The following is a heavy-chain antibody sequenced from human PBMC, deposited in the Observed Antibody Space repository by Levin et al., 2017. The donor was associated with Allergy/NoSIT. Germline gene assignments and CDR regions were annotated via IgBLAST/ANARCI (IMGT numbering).Heavy chain of an antibody. Sequence: GESLKISCAASGFTFSSYSMNWVRQAPGKGLEWVSSISSSSSYIYYADSVRGRFTISRDNAKNSLYLQMNSLRAEDTAVYYCARDRTGTTGWSYYYYGMDGWGQGTTVTVSS. CDR2: ISSSSSYI. V-gene: IGHV3-21*01. D-gene: IGHD1-7*01. CDR3: ARDRTGTTGWSYYYYGMDG. J-gene: IGHJ6*02. CDR1: GFTFSSYS.